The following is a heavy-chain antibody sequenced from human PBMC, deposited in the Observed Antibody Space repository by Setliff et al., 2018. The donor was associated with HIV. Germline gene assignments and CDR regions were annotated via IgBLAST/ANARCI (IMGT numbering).Heavy chain of an antibody. D-gene: IGHD3-9*01. CDR3: ARSSYDILTGYYKALGY. V-gene: IGHV1-69*10. J-gene: IGHJ4*02. CDR2: VTPILHTT. Sequence: SVKVSCKSSGDTFSTYVFTWVRQAPGQGLEWMGGVTPILHTTNYAQKFQVRVTITADNSTSTVSMELSSLRSGDTAVYHCARSSYDILTGYYKALGYWGQGTLVTVSS. CDR1: GDTFSTYV.